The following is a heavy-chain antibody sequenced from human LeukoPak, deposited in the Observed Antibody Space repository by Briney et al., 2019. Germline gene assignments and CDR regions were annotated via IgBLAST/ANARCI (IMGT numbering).Heavy chain of an antibody. CDR1: GYTFTSYY. V-gene: IGHV1-46*01. D-gene: IGHD2-2*02. Sequence: ASVKVSCKASGYTFTSYYMHWVRQAPGQGLEWMGIINPSGGSTSYAQKFQGRVTMTRDTSTSTVYMELSSLRSEDTAVYYCARDLGNCSSTSCYSHYYYGMGVWGQGTTVTVSS. J-gene: IGHJ6*02. CDR2: INPSGGST. CDR3: ARDLGNCSSTSCYSHYYYGMGV.